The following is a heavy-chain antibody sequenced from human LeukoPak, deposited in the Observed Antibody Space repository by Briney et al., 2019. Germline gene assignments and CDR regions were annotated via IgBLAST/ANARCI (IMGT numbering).Heavy chain of an antibody. CDR3: ARIAARLVPFDY. CDR2: INHSGST. Sequence: PSEALSLTCAVYGGSFSGYYWSWIRQPPGKGLEWIGEINHSGSTNYNPSLKSRVTISVDTSKNQFSLKLSSVTAADTAVYYCARIAARLVPFDYWGQGTLVTVSS. D-gene: IGHD6-6*01. CDR1: GGSFSGYY. J-gene: IGHJ4*02. V-gene: IGHV4-34*01.